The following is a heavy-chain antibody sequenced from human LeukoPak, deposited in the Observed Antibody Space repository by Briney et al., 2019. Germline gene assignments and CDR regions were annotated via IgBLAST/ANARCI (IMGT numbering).Heavy chain of an antibody. J-gene: IGHJ4*02. V-gene: IGHV3-15*01. CDR1: GFTFSNAW. D-gene: IGHD2-2*01. CDR2: IKSKTDGGTT. CDR3: TPRGRYCSSTSCSPLGIDY. Sequence: GGSLRLSCAASGFTFSNAWMSWVRQAPGKGLEWVGRIKSKTDGGTTDYAAPVKGRFTISRDDSKNTLYLQMNSLKTEDTAVYYCTPRGRYCSSTSCSPLGIDYWGQGTLVTVSS.